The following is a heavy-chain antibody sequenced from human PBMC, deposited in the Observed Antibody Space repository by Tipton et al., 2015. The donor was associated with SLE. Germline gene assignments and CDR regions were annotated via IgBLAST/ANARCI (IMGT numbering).Heavy chain of an antibody. J-gene: IGHJ4*02. Sequence: TLSLTCTVSGGPIRSSSSHWGWIRQPPGKGLAWIGSVHYGGSTYYNPSLKSRVAFSVDTSKNQFSLKLTSVTAADTAVYYCARHGYSDYGIDYWGQGTLVTVSS. CDR1: GGPIRSSSSH. CDR3: ARHGYSDYGIDY. V-gene: IGHV4-39*07. D-gene: IGHD4-11*01. CDR2: VHYGGST.